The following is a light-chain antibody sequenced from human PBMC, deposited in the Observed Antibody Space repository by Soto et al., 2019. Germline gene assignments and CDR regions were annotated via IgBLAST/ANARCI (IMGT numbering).Light chain of an antibody. V-gene: IGKV3-15*01. J-gene: IGKJ1*01. CDR2: GAS. CDR3: QQYNIWPRT. CDR1: ESVSRD. Sequence: EIVMTQSPATLSVSPGERATLSCRASESVSRDLAWYQQKPGQAPRLLMYGASTRATGISARFSGSGSGTEFTLTISSLQSEDFAVYYCQQYNIWPRTFGQVTKV.